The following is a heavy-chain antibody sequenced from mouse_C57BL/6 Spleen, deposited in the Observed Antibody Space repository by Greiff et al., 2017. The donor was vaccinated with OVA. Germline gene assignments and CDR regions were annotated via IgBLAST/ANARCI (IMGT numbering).Heavy chain of an antibody. CDR2: IYPRSGNT. Sequence: QVQLKESGAELARPGASVKLSCKASGYTFTSYGISWVKQRTGQGLEWIGEIYPRSGNTYYNEKFKGKATLTADKSSSTAYMELRSLTSEDSAVYFCARGEDYGAFAYWGQGTLVTVSA. CDR1: GYTFTSYG. D-gene: IGHD2-4*01. CDR3: ARGEDYGAFAY. V-gene: IGHV1-81*01. J-gene: IGHJ3*01.